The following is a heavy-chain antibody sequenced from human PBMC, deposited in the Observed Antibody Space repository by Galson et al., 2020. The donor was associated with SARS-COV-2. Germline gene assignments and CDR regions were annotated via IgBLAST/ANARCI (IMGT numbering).Heavy chain of an antibody. CDR2: INPNSGGT. CDR3: ARAGQSPDYYYYYNLDV. CDR1: GYTFTGHY. V-gene: IGHV1-2*02. J-gene: IGHJ6*02. D-gene: IGHD3-10*01. Sequence: ASVKVSCKPSGYTFTGHYMHWVRQAPGQGLEWMGWINPNSGGTKYAQKFQGGVTMTRDTSISTAYMELSRLRSDDTATYYCARAGQSPDYYYYYNLDVWGQGTTVTVSS.